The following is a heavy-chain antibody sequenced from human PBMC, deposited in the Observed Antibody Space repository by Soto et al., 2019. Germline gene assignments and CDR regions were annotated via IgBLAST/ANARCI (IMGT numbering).Heavy chain of an antibody. CDR1: GGSISSYY. J-gene: IGHJ4*02. CDR2: IYYSGST. D-gene: IGHD5-12*01. Sequence: SETLSLTCTVSGGSISSYYWSWIRQPPGKGLEWIGYIYYSGSTNYNPSLKSRVTISVDTSKNQFSLKLSSVTAADTAVYYCARVSGYDFTLDYWGQGTLVTVSS. V-gene: IGHV4-59*01. CDR3: ARVSGYDFTLDY.